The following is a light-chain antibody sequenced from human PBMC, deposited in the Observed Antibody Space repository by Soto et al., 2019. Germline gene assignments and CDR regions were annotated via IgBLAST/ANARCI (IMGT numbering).Light chain of an antibody. CDR2: KAS. V-gene: IGKV1-5*03. CDR3: QHYNSYSEA. Sequence: DIQMTQSPSTLSGSVGDRVTITCRASQTISSWLAWYQQKPGKAPKLLIYKASTLKSGVPSRFRGSGSGTEFTLTISSLQPEDFATYYCQHYNSYSEAFGQGTKVDSK. CDR1: QTISSW. J-gene: IGKJ1*01.